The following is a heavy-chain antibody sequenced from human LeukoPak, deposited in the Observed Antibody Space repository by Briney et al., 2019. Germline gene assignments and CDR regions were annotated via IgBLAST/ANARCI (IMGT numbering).Heavy chain of an antibody. CDR2: TRNKANSYTT. D-gene: IGHD3-22*01. CDR3: ARAGTYYYDSSGYYRDAFDI. V-gene: IGHV3-72*01. CDR1: GFTFSDHY. Sequence: PGGSLRLSCAASGFTFSDHYMDWVRQAPGKGLEWVGRTRNKANSYTTEYAASVKGRFTISRDDSENSLYLQMNSLKTEDTAVYYCARAGTYYYDSSGYYRDAFDIWGQGTMVTVSS. J-gene: IGHJ3*02.